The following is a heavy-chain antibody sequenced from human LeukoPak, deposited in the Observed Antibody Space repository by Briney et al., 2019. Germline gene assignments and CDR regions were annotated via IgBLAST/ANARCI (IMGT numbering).Heavy chain of an antibody. CDR2: ITGSGGAT. Sequence: GESLRLSCAASGFTFSTYAVNWVRQAPGKGLEWVSAITGSGGATYYADSVKGRFTISRGNSKNTLYLQMSSLRAEDTAVYYCAKDRGRYYDSNGYYWGYYDPWGQGILVTVST. CDR1: GFTFSTYA. V-gene: IGHV3-23*01. CDR3: AKDRGRYYDSNGYYWGYYDP. J-gene: IGHJ5*02. D-gene: IGHD3-22*01.